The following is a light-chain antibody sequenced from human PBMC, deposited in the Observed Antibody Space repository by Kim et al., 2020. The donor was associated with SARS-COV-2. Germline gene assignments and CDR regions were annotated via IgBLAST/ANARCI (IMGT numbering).Light chain of an antibody. CDR2: WAS. J-gene: IGKJ1*01. CDR1: QSVLYSSNNKNY. CDR3: QQYYSTLRT. V-gene: IGKV4-1*01. Sequence: DIVMTQSPDSLAVSLGERATINCKSSQSVLYSSNNKNYLAWYQQKPGHPPKLLIYWASTRESGVPDRFSGSGSGTDFTLTISSLQAEDVAVYYCQQYYSTLRTFGQGTKVDIK.